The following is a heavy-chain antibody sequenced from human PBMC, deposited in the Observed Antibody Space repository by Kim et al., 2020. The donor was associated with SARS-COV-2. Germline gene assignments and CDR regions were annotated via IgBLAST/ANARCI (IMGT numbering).Heavy chain of an antibody. V-gene: IGHV4-38-2*02. Sequence: SETLSLTCTVSGYSISSGYYWGWIRQPPGKGLEWIGSIYHSGNTYYNPSLKSRVTISVDTSKNQFSLNLRSMTAADTAVYYCARVYGDYADFQQWGQGTL. J-gene: IGHJ1*01. CDR1: GYSISSGYY. CDR2: IYHSGNT. D-gene: IGHD4-17*01. CDR3: ARVYGDYADFQQ.